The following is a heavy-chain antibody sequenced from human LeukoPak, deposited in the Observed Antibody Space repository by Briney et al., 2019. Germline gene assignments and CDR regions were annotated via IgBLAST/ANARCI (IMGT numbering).Heavy chain of an antibody. CDR1: GFTVSDSY. Sequence: GGSLRLSCAASGFTVSDSYMGWVRQAPGKGLEWVSVIYSGGSTYYADSVKDRFTISRDNSKNTLYLQMNRLRVDDAAVYYCARVEPIGINHWGRGILVTVSS. V-gene: IGHV3-66*01. CDR3: ARVEPIGINH. CDR2: IYSGGST. D-gene: IGHD1-1*01. J-gene: IGHJ5*02.